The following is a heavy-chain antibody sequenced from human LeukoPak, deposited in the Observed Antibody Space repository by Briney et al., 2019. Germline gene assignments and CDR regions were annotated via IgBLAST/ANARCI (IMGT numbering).Heavy chain of an antibody. D-gene: IGHD3-10*01. CDR1: GGSISSYY. V-gene: IGHV4-59*01. CDR2: IYYSGST. J-gene: IGHJ5*02. Sequence: SETLSLTCTVSGGSISSYYWSWIRQPPGKGLEWIGYIYYSGSTNYNPPLKSRVTISVDTSKNQFSLKLSSVTAADTAVYYCARGGITMVRGVTIGWFDPWGQGTLVTVSS. CDR3: ARGGITMVRGVTIGWFDP.